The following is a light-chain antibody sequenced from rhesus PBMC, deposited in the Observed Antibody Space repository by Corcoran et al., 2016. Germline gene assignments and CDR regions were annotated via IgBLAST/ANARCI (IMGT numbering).Light chain of an antibody. CDR1: QGIAGW. CDR3: QQYNSVPRT. J-gene: IGKJ1*01. CDR2: PAS. Sequence: DIQMTQSPSSLSASVGDRVTITCRASQGIAGWLAWYQQKPGKAPTLLVYPASNLPNGVPSWFIGSGYGSDFTITNSSLQPEDFATYYCQQYNSVPRTFGQGTRVEVK. V-gene: IGKV1-21*01.